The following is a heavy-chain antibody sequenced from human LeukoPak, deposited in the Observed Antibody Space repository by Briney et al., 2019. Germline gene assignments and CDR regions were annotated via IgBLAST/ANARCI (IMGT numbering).Heavy chain of an antibody. Sequence: PGRSLRLSCAASGFTFSSYGMHWVRQAPGKGLEWVAVISYDGSNKYYADSVKGRSTISRDNSKNTLYLQMNSLRAEDTAVYYCAKDAGWELLRSLYYFDYWGQGTLVTVSS. V-gene: IGHV3-30*18. CDR2: ISYDGSNK. CDR1: GFTFSSYG. J-gene: IGHJ4*02. D-gene: IGHD1-26*01. CDR3: AKDAGWELLRSLYYFDY.